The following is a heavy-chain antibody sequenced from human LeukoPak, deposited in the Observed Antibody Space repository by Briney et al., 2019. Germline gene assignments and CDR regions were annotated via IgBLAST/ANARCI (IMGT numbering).Heavy chain of an antibody. CDR2: INTDGSST. Sequence: PGGSLRLSCAASGFTFRSYWMHWVRQAPGKGLVWVSQINTDGSSTNYADSVKGRFTISRDNAKNTLYLQMNSLRAEDTAVYYCVRGAPFDYWGQGTLVTVPS. CDR1: GFTFRSYW. CDR3: VRGAPFDY. D-gene: IGHD1-26*01. J-gene: IGHJ4*02. V-gene: IGHV3-74*01.